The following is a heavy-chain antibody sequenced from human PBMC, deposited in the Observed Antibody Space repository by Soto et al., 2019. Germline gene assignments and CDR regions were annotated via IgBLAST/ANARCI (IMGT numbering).Heavy chain of an antibody. Sequence: SQTLSLTCAISGDSVSSNSAAWNWIRQSPSRGLEWLGRKYYRSKWYNDYAVSVKSRITINPDTSKNQFSLQLNSVTPEDTAVYCCARVNENVNAFDIWGQGTMVTVSS. CDR1: GDSVSSNSAA. V-gene: IGHV6-1*01. J-gene: IGHJ3*02. D-gene: IGHD1-1*01. CDR3: ARVNENVNAFDI. CDR2: KYYRSKWYN.